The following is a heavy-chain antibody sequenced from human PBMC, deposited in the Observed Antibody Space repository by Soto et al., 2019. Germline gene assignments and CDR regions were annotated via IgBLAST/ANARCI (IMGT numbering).Heavy chain of an antibody. Sequence: ASVKVSCKASGYTFTGYYMHWVRQAPGQGLEWMGWINPNSGGTNYAQKFQGWVTMTRDTSISTAYMELSRLRSDDTAVYYCARSYYYDRSGYYYGEYYFDYWG. V-gene: IGHV1-2*04. CDR3: ARSYYYDRSGYYYGEYYFDY. CDR2: INPNSGGT. CDR1: GYTFTGYY. D-gene: IGHD3-22*01. J-gene: IGHJ4*01.